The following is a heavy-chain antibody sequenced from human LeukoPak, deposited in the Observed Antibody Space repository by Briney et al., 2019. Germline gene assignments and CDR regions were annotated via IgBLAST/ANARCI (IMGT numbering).Heavy chain of an antibody. CDR3: ARRYGP. D-gene: IGHD3-16*01. V-gene: IGHV4-39*01. Sequence: SGPTLVNPTQTLTLTCTFSGFSLSTSGMCVSWIRQPPGKGLEWIGSIYDSGSTYYNPSLKSRVTISVDTSKNQFSLKLNSVTAADTAVYYCARRYGPWGQGTLVTVSS. CDR2: IYDSGST. CDR1: GFSLSTSGMC. J-gene: IGHJ5*02.